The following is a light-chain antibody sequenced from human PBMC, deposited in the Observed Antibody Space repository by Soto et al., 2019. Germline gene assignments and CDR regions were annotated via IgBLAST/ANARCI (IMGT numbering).Light chain of an antibody. Sequence: QSVLTQPPSVSAAPGQKVTISCSGSGSNIGKNDVSWYLQLPGAAPKLLIYDTNKRPSGIPDRFSGSKSGTSATLGITGLQTGDEAGYFCGPWTTRLSVVVFGGRTKVTVL. J-gene: IGLJ2*01. CDR2: DTN. CDR1: GSNIGKND. CDR3: GPWTTRLSVVV. V-gene: IGLV1-51*01.